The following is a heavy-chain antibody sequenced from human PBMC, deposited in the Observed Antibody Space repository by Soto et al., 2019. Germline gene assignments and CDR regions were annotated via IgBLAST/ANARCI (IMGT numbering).Heavy chain of an antibody. CDR2: ISSSSSYI. CDR1: GFTFSSYS. Sequence: KTGGSLRLSCAASGFTFSSYSMNWVRQAPGKGLEWVSSISSSSSYIYYADSVKGRFTISRDNAKNSLYLQMNSLRAEDTAVYYCARARPHACLLFTRYYQGMDVWGPGTTVTVSS. V-gene: IGHV3-21*01. J-gene: IGHJ6*02. D-gene: IGHD3-3*01. CDR3: ARARPHACLLFTRYYQGMDV.